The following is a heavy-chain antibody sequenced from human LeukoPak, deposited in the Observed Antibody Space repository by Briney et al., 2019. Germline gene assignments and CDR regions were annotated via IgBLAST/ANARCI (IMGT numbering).Heavy chain of an antibody. Sequence: ETLSLTCTVSGGSISSSSYYWGWIRQPPGKGLEWVSVIGAGGISTDYADSVKGRFTISRDNSKSTLYLQMNSLRAEDTAIYYCAKAPGTGTAARYFDYWGQGTLVTVSS. D-gene: IGHD1-1*01. J-gene: IGHJ4*02. V-gene: IGHV3-23*01. CDR1: GGSISSSSYY. CDR3: AKAPGTGTAARYFDY. CDR2: IGAGGIST.